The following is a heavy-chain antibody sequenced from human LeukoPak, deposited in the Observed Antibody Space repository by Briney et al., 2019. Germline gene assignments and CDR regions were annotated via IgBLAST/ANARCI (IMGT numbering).Heavy chain of an antibody. D-gene: IGHD6-13*01. Sequence: GGSLRLSCATSGFTSTTYWISWVRQAPGKGLEWVANIRKDGKEIDYVDSVKGRFTISRDNAKNSLYLQMNSLRAEDTALYYCAKGGIHRGYYYYYMDVWGKGTTVTISS. CDR1: GFTSTTYW. CDR3: AKGGIHRGYYYYYMDV. J-gene: IGHJ6*03. V-gene: IGHV3-7*03. CDR2: IRKDGKEI.